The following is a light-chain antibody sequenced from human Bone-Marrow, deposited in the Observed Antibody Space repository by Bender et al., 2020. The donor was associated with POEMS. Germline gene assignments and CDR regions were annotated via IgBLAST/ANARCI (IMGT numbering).Light chain of an antibody. Sequence: QSVLTQPPSVSGTPGQRVTISCSGSGSNIGGYPVNWYQQLPGTAPRLLIYRIHQRPSGVPDRFSGSKSGTSASLAITGLQSDDEAIYFCVAWDASLNGWVFGGGTKLTVL. V-gene: IGLV1-44*01. CDR2: RIH. CDR3: VAWDASLNGWV. CDR1: GSNIGGYP. J-gene: IGLJ3*02.